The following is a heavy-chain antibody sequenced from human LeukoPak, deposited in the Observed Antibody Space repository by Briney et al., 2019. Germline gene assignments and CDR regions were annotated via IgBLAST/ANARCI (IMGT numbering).Heavy chain of an antibody. CDR3: ASSTYYDILTGYGFDP. CDR2: ISSSSSYI. Sequence: PAGSLRLSCAASGFTFSSYSMNWVRQAPGKGLDWVSSISSSSSYIYYADSVKGRFTISRDNAKNSLYLQMNSLRAEDTAVYYCASSTYYDILTGYGFDPWGQRTLVTVSS. CDR1: GFTFSSYS. J-gene: IGHJ5*02. D-gene: IGHD3-9*01. V-gene: IGHV3-21*01.